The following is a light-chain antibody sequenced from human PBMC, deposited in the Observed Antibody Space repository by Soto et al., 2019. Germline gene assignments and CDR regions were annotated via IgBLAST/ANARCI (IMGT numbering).Light chain of an antibody. V-gene: IGKV1-39*01. Sequence: DIPMTKSPSSLSASVGDRVTITCRASQGISSYLAWYQQKPGKVPNVLIYETSTLQDGVPSRFSGDGYGTDFTLSISSLHPEDFATYYCQQTFSLPRTFGQGTKVDIK. CDR2: ETS. J-gene: IGKJ2*02. CDR1: QGISSY. CDR3: QQTFSLPRT.